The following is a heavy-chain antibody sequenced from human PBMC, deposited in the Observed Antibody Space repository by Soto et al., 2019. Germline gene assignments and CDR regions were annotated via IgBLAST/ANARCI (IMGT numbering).Heavy chain of an antibody. CDR3: AKDKSNTWYSYFDY. D-gene: IGHD6-13*01. CDR1: GFIFDDYA. Sequence: EVQLVESGGGFVQPGRSLRLSCAASGFIFDDYAMHWVRQAPGKGLGWVSGITWNSDTIDYADSVKGRFTISRDNAKNSVYLQINSLRPEDTALYYCAKDKSNTWYSYFDYWGQGTLVTVSS. CDR2: ITWNSDTI. V-gene: IGHV3-9*01. J-gene: IGHJ4*02.